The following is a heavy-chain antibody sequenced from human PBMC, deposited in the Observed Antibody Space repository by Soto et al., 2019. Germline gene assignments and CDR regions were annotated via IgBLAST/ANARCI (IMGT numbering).Heavy chain of an antibody. CDR3: ARDPLWGTAMVLWYFDL. D-gene: IGHD5-18*01. J-gene: IGHJ2*01. V-gene: IGHV3-30-3*01. CDR2: ISYDGSNK. Sequence: PGGSLRLSWAASGFTFNNYAMHWVRQAPGKGLEWVALISYDGSNKYYADSVKGRFTISRDNSKNTLYLQMNSLRAEDTAVYYCARDPLWGTAMVLWYFDLWGRGTLVTVSS. CDR1: GFTFNNYA.